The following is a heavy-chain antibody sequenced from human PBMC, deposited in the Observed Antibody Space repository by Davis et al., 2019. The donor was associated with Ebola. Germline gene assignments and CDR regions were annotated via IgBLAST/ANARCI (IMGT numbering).Heavy chain of an antibody. Sequence: AISGSGGSTYYADSVKGRFTISRDNSKNTLYLQMNSLRAEDTAVYYCAKFVDTAMVTRRNKYYYFDYWGQGTLVTVSS. J-gene: IGHJ4*02. V-gene: IGHV3-23*01. CDR2: ISGSGGST. D-gene: IGHD5-18*01. CDR3: AKFVDTAMVTRRNKYYYFDY.